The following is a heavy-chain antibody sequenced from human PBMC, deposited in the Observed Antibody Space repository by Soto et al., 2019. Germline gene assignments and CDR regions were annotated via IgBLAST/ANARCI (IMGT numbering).Heavy chain of an antibody. CDR3: AEGEPPYFDF. Sequence: QVQLQESGPGLVKPSETLSLTCTVSGGSVLTGSYYWSWIRQPPGKGLEYIGYIYYSGSTNYNPSLKSRVTMSLDTSKNQFSLKLSSVTAADTAVYYCAEGEPPYFDFWGQGTLVTVSS. D-gene: IGHD1-26*01. CDR2: IYYSGST. V-gene: IGHV4-61*01. J-gene: IGHJ4*02. CDR1: GGSVLTGSYY.